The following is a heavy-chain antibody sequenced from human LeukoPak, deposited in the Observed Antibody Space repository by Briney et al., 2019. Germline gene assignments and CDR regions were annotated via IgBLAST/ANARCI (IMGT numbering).Heavy chain of an antibody. Sequence: SETLSLTCSVSGGSIRSYYWSWIRQPPGKGLEWIGYIHYSGGANYSPSIKGRVTLSVDPSKNLPSLKLTSVTAADTGVYYCARLTMPTGPGDYWGQGTLVTVSS. D-gene: IGHD4/OR15-4a*01. CDR1: GGSIRSYY. CDR2: IHYSGGA. V-gene: IGHV4-59*08. J-gene: IGHJ4*02. CDR3: ARLTMPTGPGDY.